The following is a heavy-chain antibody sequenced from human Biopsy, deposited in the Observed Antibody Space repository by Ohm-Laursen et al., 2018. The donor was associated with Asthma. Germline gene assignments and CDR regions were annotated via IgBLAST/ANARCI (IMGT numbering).Heavy chain of an antibody. CDR1: GFAVSRDH. CDR2: ISYDGSIT. Sequence: SLRLSCAASGFAVSRDHMFWVRQAPGKGLEWVAVISYDGSITHYADSVKGRFTISRDNSKNTVYLDISSLRIEDTAVFYCGIVVAANPFQGDCWGQGTLVTVSS. CDR3: GIVVAANPFQGDC. V-gene: IGHV3-30*03. D-gene: IGHD2-15*01. J-gene: IGHJ4*02.